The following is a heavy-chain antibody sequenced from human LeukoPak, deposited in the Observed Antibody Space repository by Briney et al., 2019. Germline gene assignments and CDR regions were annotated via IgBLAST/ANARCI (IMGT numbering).Heavy chain of an antibody. D-gene: IGHD1-1*01. V-gene: IGHV3-66*01. CDR2: IYSGGST. J-gene: IGHJ4*02. CDR3: ARASRTYQLAFDY. Sequence: GSLRLSCAASGFTVSSNYMSWVRQAPGKGLEWVSVIYSGGSTYYADSVKGRFTISRDNSKNTLYLQMNSLRAEDTAVYYCARASRTYQLAFDYWGQGTLVTVSS. CDR1: GFTVSSNY.